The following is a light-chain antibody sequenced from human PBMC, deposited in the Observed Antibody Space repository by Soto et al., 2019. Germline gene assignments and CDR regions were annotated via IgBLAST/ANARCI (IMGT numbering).Light chain of an antibody. CDR1: QSISSW. Sequence: DIQMTQSPSTLSASVGDRVTITCRASQSISSWLAWYQQKPGKAPNLLIFSASGLERGVPSRFSGSGSGTEFTLTISSLQPDEFATYYCQEYNGNSGLTFGGGTKVEIK. CDR3: QEYNGNSGLT. J-gene: IGKJ4*01. CDR2: SAS. V-gene: IGKV1-5*03.